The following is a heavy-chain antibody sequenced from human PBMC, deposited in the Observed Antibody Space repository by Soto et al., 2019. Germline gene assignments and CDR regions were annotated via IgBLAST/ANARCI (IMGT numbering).Heavy chain of an antibody. Sequence: PSETLSLTCAVYGGSFSGYYWSWIRQPPGKGLEWIGEINHSGSTNYNPSLKSRVTISVDRSKNQFSLKLSSVTAADTAVYYCAREIYDILTGGYFDYFGQGPLVTVSS. D-gene: IGHD3-9*01. CDR1: GGSFSGYY. CDR2: INHSGST. CDR3: AREIYDILTGGYFDY. V-gene: IGHV4-34*01. J-gene: IGHJ4*02.